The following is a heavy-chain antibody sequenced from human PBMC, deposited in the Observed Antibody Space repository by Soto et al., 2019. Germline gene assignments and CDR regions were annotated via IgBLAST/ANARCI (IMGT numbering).Heavy chain of an antibody. CDR1: GFTFSSYA. D-gene: IGHD1-1*01. Sequence: PGGSLRLSCAASGFTFSSYAMHWVRQAPGKGLEWVAVISYDGSNKYYADSVKGRFTISRDNSKNTLYLQMNSLRAEDTAVYYCARDLWEIATTHPTCFDYWGQGTLVTVSS. V-gene: IGHV3-30-3*01. J-gene: IGHJ4*02. CDR2: ISYDGSNK. CDR3: ARDLWEIATTHPTCFDY.